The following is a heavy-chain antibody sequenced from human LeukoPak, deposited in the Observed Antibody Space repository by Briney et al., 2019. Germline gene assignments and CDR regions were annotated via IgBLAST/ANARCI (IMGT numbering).Heavy chain of an antibody. CDR1: GFAVSSKH. Sequence: GGSLRLSRAASGFAVSSKHMNWVRDAPGRRLEWVTVIYLDGRADYADSVKGRFTISSDNSKNTVYLQMNSLNDEDTAVYYGARAAETSLANWGQGKLVTVSP. CDR2: IYLDGRA. V-gene: IGHV3-66*01. J-gene: IGHJ4*02. CDR3: ARAAETSLAN. D-gene: IGHD5-24*01.